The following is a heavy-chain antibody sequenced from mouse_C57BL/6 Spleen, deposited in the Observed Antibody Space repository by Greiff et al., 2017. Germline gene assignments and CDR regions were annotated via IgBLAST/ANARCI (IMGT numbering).Heavy chain of an antibody. Sequence: VQLQQSGPELVKPGASVKISCKASGYTFTDYYMNWVKQSHGKSLEWIGDINPNNGGTSYNQKFKGKATLTVDKSSSTAYMGLRSLTSEDSAVYYSSRRGGDYWGQGTTLTVSS. CDR3: SRRGGDY. J-gene: IGHJ2*01. CDR2: INPNNGGT. CDR1: GYTFTDYY. V-gene: IGHV1-26*01.